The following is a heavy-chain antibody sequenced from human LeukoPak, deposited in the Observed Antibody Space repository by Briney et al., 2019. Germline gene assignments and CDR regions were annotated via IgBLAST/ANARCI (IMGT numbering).Heavy chain of an antibody. J-gene: IGHJ4*02. D-gene: IGHD6-19*01. CDR2: INHSGST. V-gene: IGHV4-34*01. CDR3: ARESVAGTNYFDY. Sequence: SETLSLTCAVYGGSFGGYYWSWIRQPPGKGLEWIGEINHSGSTNYNPSLKSRVTISVDTSKNQFSLKLSSVTAADTAVYYCARESVAGTNYFDYWGQGTLVTVSS. CDR1: GGSFGGYY.